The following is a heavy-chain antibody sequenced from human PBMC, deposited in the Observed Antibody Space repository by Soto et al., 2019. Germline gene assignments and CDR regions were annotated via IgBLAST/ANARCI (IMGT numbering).Heavy chain of an antibody. CDR3: ARGFDILTFGFCLDY. J-gene: IGHJ4*02. CDR1: GGSMSSSSYC. V-gene: IGHV4-39*01. Sequence: PSETLSLTCTVSGGSMSSSSYCWGWIRQPPGKGLEWLANMYCSGFYSGRTSYNPSLKSRVTISVDTSKDQFSLQVSSVTAADTAVYYCARGFDILTFGFCLDYWGQGTLVTVSS. CDR2: MYCSGFYSGRT. D-gene: IGHD3-9*01.